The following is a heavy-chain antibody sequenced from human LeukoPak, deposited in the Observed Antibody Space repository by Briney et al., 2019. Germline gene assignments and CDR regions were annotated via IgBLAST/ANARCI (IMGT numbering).Heavy chain of an antibody. CDR2: TYYSSKWYN. J-gene: IGHJ6*03. CDR1: GDSVSSNSAA. V-gene: IGHV6-1*01. CDR3: ARDQGSSWYSDYYYMDV. Sequence: SQTLSLTCALSGDSVSSNSAAWDWIRQSPSRGLEWLGRTYYSSKWYNDYAVSVKSRITINPDTSKNQFSLQLNSVTPEDTAVYYCARDQGSSWYSDYYYMDVWGKGTTVTVSS. D-gene: IGHD6-13*01.